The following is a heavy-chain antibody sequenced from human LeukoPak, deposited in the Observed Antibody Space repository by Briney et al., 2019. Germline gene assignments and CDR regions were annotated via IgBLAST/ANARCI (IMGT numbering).Heavy chain of an antibody. CDR3: ARERYCSGGSCQVPLDY. J-gene: IGHJ4*02. V-gene: IGHV1-46*01. D-gene: IGHD2-15*01. CDR1: GCTFTSYY. Sequence: ASVKVSCKASGCTFTSYYMHWVRQAPGQGLEWMGIINPSGGSTSYAQKFQGRVTMTRDTSTSTVYMELSNLRSEDTAVYYCARERYCSGGSCQVPLDYWGQGTLVTVSS. CDR2: INPSGGST.